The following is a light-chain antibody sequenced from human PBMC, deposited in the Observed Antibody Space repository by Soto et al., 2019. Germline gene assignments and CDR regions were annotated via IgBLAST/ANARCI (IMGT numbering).Light chain of an antibody. Sequence: EIVMTQSPATLSVSPGETATLSCRASQSVNSDLAWYQQKPGQAPRLLIYGASTGATGIPARFSGSGSGAEFTLTINSLQSEDCAVYYCQQYNTWPRTFGQGTKVDIK. CDR2: GAS. CDR1: QSVNSD. J-gene: IGKJ1*01. V-gene: IGKV3-15*01. CDR3: QQYNTWPRT.